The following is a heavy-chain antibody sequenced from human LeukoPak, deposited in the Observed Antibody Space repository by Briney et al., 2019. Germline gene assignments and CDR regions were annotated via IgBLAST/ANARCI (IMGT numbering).Heavy chain of an antibody. J-gene: IGHJ4*02. CDR3: ARVAGTMVFDY. CDR1: GGTFSSYA. CDR2: IIPIFGTA. D-gene: IGHD6-19*01. Sequence: EASVKVSCKASGGTFSSYAISWVRQAPGQGLEWMGGIIPIFGTANYAQKFQGRVTITADESKSTAYMELSSLRSEDTAVYYCARVAGTMVFDYWGQGTLVTVSS. V-gene: IGHV1-69*13.